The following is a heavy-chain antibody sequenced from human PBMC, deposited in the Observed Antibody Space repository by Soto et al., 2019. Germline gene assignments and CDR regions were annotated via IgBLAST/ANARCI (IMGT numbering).Heavy chain of an antibody. CDR3: ARSPPSSSPVPLDY. CDR2: ISYDGSNK. J-gene: IGHJ4*02. CDR1: GFTFSSYA. Sequence: QVQLVESGGGVVQPGRSLRLSCAASGFTFSSYAMHWVRQAPGKGLEWVAVISYDGSNKYYADSVKVRFTISRDNSKNTLYLQMNSLRAEDTAVYYCARSPPSSSPVPLDYWGQGTLVTVSS. D-gene: IGHD6-6*01. V-gene: IGHV3-30-3*01.